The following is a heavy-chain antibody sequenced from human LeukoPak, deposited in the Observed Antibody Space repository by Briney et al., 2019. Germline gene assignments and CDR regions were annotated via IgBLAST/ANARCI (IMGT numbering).Heavy chain of an antibody. Sequence: SVKVSCKASGYTFTSYYMHWVRQAPGQGLEWMGGIIPIFGAANYAQKFQGRVTITADESTSTAYMELSSLRSEDTAVYYCATLGHFDLWGRGTLVTVSS. CDR1: GYTFTSYY. V-gene: IGHV1-69*13. CDR3: ATLGHFDL. J-gene: IGHJ2*01. CDR2: IIPIFGAA. D-gene: IGHD3-10*01.